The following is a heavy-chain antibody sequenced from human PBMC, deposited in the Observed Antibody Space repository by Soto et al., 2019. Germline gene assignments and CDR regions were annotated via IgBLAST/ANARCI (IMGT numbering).Heavy chain of an antibody. V-gene: IGHV3-30-3*02. D-gene: IGHD3-9*01. CDR1: GFTFSNYA. CDR2: ISYDGNNE. CDR3: ARTTFFCVSGRCYGDYGMDV. J-gene: IGHJ6*02. Sequence: QVHLVESGGGVVQPGRSLRLSCAVSGFTFSNYAMHWVRQGPGKGLEWVAVISYDGNNEYYADSVKGRFTISRDDSMNTVYLQMGSLRAEDTAVYFCARTTFFCVSGRCYGDYGMDVWGQGTTVTVS.